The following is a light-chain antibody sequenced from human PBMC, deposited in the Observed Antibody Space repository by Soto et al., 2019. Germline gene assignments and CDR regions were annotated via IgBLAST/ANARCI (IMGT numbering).Light chain of an antibody. V-gene: IGKV1-5*01. CDR2: DGF. CDR3: QQYKRYSLT. Sequence: DIQMTQSPSTLSASVGDRVTITCRASQSINNWLAWYQQKPGKAPKLLIYDGFSLESGVPLRFSGSGFGTEITLTISSLQPDDSATYYCQQYKRYSLTFGVGTKVEIK. CDR1: QSINNW. J-gene: IGKJ4*01.